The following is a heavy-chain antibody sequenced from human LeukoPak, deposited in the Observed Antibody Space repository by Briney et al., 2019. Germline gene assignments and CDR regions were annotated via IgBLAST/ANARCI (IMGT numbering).Heavy chain of an antibody. CDR3: ARHEAYYDILTQDAFDI. CDR1: GGSINNGGYY. J-gene: IGHJ3*02. Sequence: SETLSLTCTVSGGSINNGGYYWSWIRQHPGKGLEWIGYIYYSGSSYYNPSLRSRVTISVDTSKNHFSLKLSSVTAADTAVYYCARHEAYYDILTQDAFDIWGQGTMVTVSS. CDR2: IYYSGSS. D-gene: IGHD3-9*01. V-gene: IGHV4-31*03.